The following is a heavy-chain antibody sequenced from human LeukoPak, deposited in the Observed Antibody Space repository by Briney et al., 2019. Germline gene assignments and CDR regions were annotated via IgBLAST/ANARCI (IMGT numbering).Heavy chain of an antibody. D-gene: IGHD6-13*01. CDR3: ARERSSWTYYYYGMDV. V-gene: IGHV3-33*01. Sequence: GRSLRLSCAASGFTFSSYGMHWVRQAPGKGLEWVAVIWYDGSNKYHADSVKGRFTISRDNSKNTLYLQMNSLRAEDTAVYYCARERSSWTYYYYGMDVWGQGTTVTVSS. CDR2: IWYDGSNK. J-gene: IGHJ6*02. CDR1: GFTFSSYG.